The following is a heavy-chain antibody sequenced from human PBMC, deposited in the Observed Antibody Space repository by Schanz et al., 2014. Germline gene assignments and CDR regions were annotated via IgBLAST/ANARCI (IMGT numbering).Heavy chain of an antibody. CDR1: GGTFSSFG. CDR2: MNPDSGNT. CDR3: ARTIAYGGSSGYFDY. J-gene: IGHJ4*02. Sequence: QVQLVQSGAEVKKPGASVKVSCKASGGTFSSFGINWVRQAPGQGLEWMGWMNPDSGNTGYAQKFQGRVTMTRNTSISTAYMELSSLRSEDTAVYYCARTIAYGGSSGYFDYWGQGTLVTVSS. V-gene: IGHV1-8*01. D-gene: IGHD4-17*01.